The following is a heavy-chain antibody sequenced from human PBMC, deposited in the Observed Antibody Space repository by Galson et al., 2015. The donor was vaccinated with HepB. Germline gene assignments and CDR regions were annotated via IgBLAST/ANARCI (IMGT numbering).Heavy chain of an antibody. V-gene: IGHV1-18*01. CDR3: ARGEAVAGMTRYYGMDV. CDR1: GYTFTNYG. J-gene: IGHJ6*02. D-gene: IGHD6-19*01. Sequence: SVKVSCKASGYTFTNYGISWVRQAPGQGLEWLGWISAYNGDTGYSQKFQGRVTMTTDTSTSTAYMELRSLRSDDTAVYYCARGEAVAGMTRYYGMDVLGQGTTVAVSS. CDR2: ISAYNGDT.